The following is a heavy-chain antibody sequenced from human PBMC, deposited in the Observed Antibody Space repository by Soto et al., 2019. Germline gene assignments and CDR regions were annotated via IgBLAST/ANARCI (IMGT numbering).Heavy chain of an antibody. CDR1: GGSISSGGYY. CDR3: ARAIRGVTPWVGYYYYGMDV. D-gene: IGHD3-10*01. Sequence: SETLSLTCTVSGGSISSGGYYWSWIRQHPGKGLEWIGYIYYSGSTYYNPSLKSRVTISVDTSKNQFSLKLSSVTAADTAVYYCARAIRGVTPWVGYYYYGMDVWGQGTTVTVSS. J-gene: IGHJ6*02. V-gene: IGHV4-31*03. CDR2: IYYSGST.